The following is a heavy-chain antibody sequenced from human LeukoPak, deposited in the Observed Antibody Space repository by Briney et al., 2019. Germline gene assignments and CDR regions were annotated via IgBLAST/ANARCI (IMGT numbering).Heavy chain of an antibody. CDR1: GFTFDDYA. V-gene: IGHV3-9*03. Sequence: GGSLRLSCAASGFTFDDYAMHWVRQAPGKGLEWVSGISWNSGSIGYADSVKGRFTISRDNAKNSLYLQMNSLRAEDMALYYCAKAGEGGFDYWGQGTLVNVSS. CDR2: ISWNSGSI. CDR3: AKAGEGGFDY. D-gene: IGHD3-10*01. J-gene: IGHJ4*02.